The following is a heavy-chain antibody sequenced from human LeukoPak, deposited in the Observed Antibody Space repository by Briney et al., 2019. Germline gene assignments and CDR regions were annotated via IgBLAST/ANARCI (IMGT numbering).Heavy chain of an antibody. CDR2: IYYSGST. J-gene: IGHJ5*02. CDR1: GDSISSYY. Sequence: PSETLSLTCTVSGDSISSYYGSWIRQPPGKGLEWIGYIYYSGSTNYNPSLKSRVTISVDTSKNQFSLKLSSVTAADTAVYYCAREARVYDSSRSWFDPWGQGTLVTVSS. V-gene: IGHV4-59*01. D-gene: IGHD3-22*01. CDR3: AREARVYDSSRSWFDP.